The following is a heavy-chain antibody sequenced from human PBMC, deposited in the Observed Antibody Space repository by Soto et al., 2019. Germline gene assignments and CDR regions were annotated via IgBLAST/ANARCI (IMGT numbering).Heavy chain of an antibody. Sequence: PGGSLRLSCAASGFTFSSYSMNWVRQAPGKGLEWVSYISSSSSTIYYADSVKGRFTISRDNAKNSLYLQMNSLRAEDTAVYYCARLVGYSTKDYYGMDVWGQGTTVTVSS. V-gene: IGHV3-48*01. CDR1: GFTFSSYS. D-gene: IGHD6-13*01. J-gene: IGHJ6*02. CDR3: ARLVGYSTKDYYGMDV. CDR2: ISSSSSTI.